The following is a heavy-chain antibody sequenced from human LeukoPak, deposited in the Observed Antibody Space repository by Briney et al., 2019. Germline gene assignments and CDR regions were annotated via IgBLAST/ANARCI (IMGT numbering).Heavy chain of an antibody. CDR2: IYTSGGT. J-gene: IGHJ3*02. CDR3: ARVEIIVGATDAFDI. CDR1: GGSISSGSYY. D-gene: IGHD1-26*01. Sequence: PSQTLSLTCTVSGGSISSGSYYWSWIRQPAGKGLEWIGRIYTSGGTNYNPSLKSRVTISVDTSKNQFSLKLSSVTAADTAVYYCARVEIIVGATDAFDIWGQGTMVTVSS. V-gene: IGHV4-61*02.